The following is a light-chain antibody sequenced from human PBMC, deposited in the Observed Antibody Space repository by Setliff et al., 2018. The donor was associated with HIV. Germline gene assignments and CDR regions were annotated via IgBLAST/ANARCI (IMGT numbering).Light chain of an antibody. V-gene: IGLV1-44*01. CDR2: SNN. CDR1: SSNIGSNT. CDR3: AAWDDSLNGLYV. Sequence: LAQPPSASGTPGQRVTISCSGSSSNIGSNTVNWYQQFPGTAPKLLIYSNNQRPSGVPDRFSGSKSGTSASLAISGLQSEDEADYYCAAWDDSLNGLYVFGTGTKATVL. J-gene: IGLJ1*01.